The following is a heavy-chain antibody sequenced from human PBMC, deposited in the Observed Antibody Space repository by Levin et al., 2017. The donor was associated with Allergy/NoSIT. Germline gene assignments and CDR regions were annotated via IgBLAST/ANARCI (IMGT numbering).Heavy chain of an antibody. CDR2: ISSSSSTI. V-gene: IGHV3-48*02. CDR3: ARVITYYYDSSGYSVFDY. J-gene: IGHJ4*02. CDR1: GFTFSSYS. D-gene: IGHD3-22*01. Sequence: GESLKISCAASGFTFSSYSMNWVRQAPGKGLEWVSYISSSSSTIYYADSVKGRFTISRDNAKNSLYLQMNSLRDEDTAVYYCARVITYYYDSSGYSVFDYWGQGTLVTVSS.